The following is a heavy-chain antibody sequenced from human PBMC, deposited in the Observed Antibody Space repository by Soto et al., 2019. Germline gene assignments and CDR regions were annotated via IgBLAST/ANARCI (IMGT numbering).Heavy chain of an antibody. D-gene: IGHD3-10*01. CDR1: GYTFTSYA. V-gene: IGHV1-3*01. J-gene: IGHJ6*03. CDR2: INAGNGNT. Sequence: GASVKVSCKASGYTFTSYAMHWVRQATGQRLEWMGWINAGNGNTKYSQKFQGRVTITRDTSASTAYMELSSLRSEDTAVYYCATGGRGGALRSNYYYYYYMDVWGKGTTVTVSS. CDR3: ATGGRGGALRSNYYYYYYMDV.